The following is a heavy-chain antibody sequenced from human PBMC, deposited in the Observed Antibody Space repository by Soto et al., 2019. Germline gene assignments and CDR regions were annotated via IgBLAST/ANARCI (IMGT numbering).Heavy chain of an antibody. Sequence: SLRLSCVASGFTFDDYAMHWVRQAPGKGLEWVSGISWNSGNIGYADSVKGRFTISRDNAENSLHLQMNNLTIDDTALYCCAKDKCSGCFFFDFWGPGSLVTVSS. CDR3: AKDKCSGCFFFDF. CDR1: GFTFDDYA. J-gene: IGHJ4*02. CDR2: ISWNSGNI. V-gene: IGHV3-9*01. D-gene: IGHD6-25*01.